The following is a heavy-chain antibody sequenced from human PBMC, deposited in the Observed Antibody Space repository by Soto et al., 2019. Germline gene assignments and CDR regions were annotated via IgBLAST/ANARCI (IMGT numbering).Heavy chain of an antibody. V-gene: IGHV4-59*01. J-gene: IGHJ6*02. Sequence: PSETLSLTCTVSGVSISSYSWSWIRQPPGKGLEWIGYIYYSGSTNYNPSLKSRVTISVDTSKNQFSLKLSSVTAADTAVYYCARETITMVRGVIRYYYYGMDVWGQGTTVTVSS. D-gene: IGHD3-10*01. CDR1: GVSISSYS. CDR2: IYYSGST. CDR3: ARETITMVRGVIRYYYYGMDV.